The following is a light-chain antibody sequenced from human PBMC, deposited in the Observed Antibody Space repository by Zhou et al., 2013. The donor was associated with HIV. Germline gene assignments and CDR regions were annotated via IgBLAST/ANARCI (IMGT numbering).Light chain of an antibody. V-gene: IGKV1-39*01. Sequence: DIQMTQSPSSLSASVGDRVTITCRASQSISSYLNWYQQKPGKAPKLLNYAASSLQSGVPSRFSGSGSGTDFTLTISSLQPEDFATYYCQQGYSTPYTFGQGTKLEIK. CDR3: QQGYSTPYT. J-gene: IGKJ2*01. CDR1: QSISSY. CDR2: AAS.